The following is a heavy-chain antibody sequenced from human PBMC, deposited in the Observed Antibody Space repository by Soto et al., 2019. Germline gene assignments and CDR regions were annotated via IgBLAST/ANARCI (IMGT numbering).Heavy chain of an antibody. CDR2: IIPIFGTA. J-gene: IGHJ4*02. CDR3: AADKGDSHGYGNY. D-gene: IGHD5-18*01. Sequence: SVKVSCKASGGTFSSYAISWVRQAPGQGIEWMGGIIPIFGTANYAQKFQGRVTITADESTSTAYMELSSLRFEDTAVYYCAADKGDSHGYGNYWGQGTLVTVSS. CDR1: GGTFSSYA. V-gene: IGHV1-69*13.